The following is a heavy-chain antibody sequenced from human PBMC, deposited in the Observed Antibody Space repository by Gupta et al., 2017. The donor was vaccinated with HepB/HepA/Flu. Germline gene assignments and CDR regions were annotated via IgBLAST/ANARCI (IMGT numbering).Heavy chain of an antibody. D-gene: IGHD1/OR15-1a*01. CDR1: GGAFSTSS. CDR2: IIPIFGKQ. CDR3: STVQQPFFYYMDG. J-gene: IGHJ6*03. Sequence: QVHLVQSGTEVKKPGSSVKVSCKASGGAFSTSSISWMRQAPGQAPEWVGGIIPIFGKQSYTQKFQGRVTITADESRGTAYMQINSLTAEDTAMYYCSTVQQPFFYYMDGGGNGTTVIVTS. V-gene: IGHV1-69*01.